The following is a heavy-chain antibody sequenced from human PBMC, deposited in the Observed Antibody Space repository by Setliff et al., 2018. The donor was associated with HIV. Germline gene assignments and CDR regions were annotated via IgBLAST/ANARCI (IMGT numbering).Heavy chain of an antibody. Sequence: PSETLSLTCTVSGGSITSTSYYWTWIRQPAGKGLEWIGRIYASGNTNYNPSLKSRVTILVDPSNNQFSLRLSSVTAADTAVYYCARHSDFWSEDAFDIWAQGTVVTVSS. D-gene: IGHD3-3*01. CDR2: IYASGNT. CDR1: GGSITSTSYY. J-gene: IGHJ3*02. CDR3: ARHSDFWSEDAFDI. V-gene: IGHV4-61*02.